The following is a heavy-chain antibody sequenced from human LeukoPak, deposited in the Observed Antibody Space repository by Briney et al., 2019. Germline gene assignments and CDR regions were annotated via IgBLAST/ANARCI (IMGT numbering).Heavy chain of an antibody. V-gene: IGHV3-7*01. CDR1: GFTFSSYW. Sequence: GGSLSLSCAASGFTFSSYWMSCVRQAPGKGLEWVANIKQDGSEQYYVDSVKGRFTISRDNDKISLFLQMASLRFEDRAVYYCARVGGRYSPLGYWGQGTLVTVSS. CDR2: IKQDGSEQ. CDR3: ARVGGRYSPLGY. J-gene: IGHJ4*02. D-gene: IGHD3-16*02.